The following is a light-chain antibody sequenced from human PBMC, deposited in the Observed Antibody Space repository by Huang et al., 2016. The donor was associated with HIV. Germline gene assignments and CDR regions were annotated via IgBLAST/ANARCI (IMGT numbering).Light chain of an antibody. CDR1: QDISNY. CDR2: DAS. J-gene: IGKJ4*01. CDR3: QQYDNLPLT. Sequence: DIQMTQSPSSLSASVGDRVTITCQASQDISNYLNWYQQNPGKAPKLLIYDASNLETGVPSRFSGSGSGTDFTFTIRSLQPEDIATYFCQQYDNLPLTFGGGTKVEIK. V-gene: IGKV1-33*01.